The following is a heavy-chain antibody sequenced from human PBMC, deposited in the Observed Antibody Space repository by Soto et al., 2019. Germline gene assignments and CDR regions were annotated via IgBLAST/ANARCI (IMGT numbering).Heavy chain of an antibody. D-gene: IGHD1-20*01. J-gene: IGHJ4*02. V-gene: IGHV3-7*03. CDR3: ARSGNWKIPLDY. CDR1: GFTFSSYW. CDR2: IKQDGSEK. Sequence: GESLKISCAASGFTFSSYWMSWVRQAPGKGLEWVANIKQDGSEKYYVDSVKGRFTISRDNAKNSLYLQMNSLRAEDTAVYYCARSGNWKIPLDYWGQGTLVTVSS.